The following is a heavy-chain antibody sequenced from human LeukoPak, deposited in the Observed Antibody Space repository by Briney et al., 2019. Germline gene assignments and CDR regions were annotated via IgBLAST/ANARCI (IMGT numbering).Heavy chain of an antibody. V-gene: IGHV3-30*18. CDR3: AKDQGSVAHYFDY. CDR1: GFTFSSYG. Sequence: PGGSLRLSCAASGFTFSSYGMHWVRQAPGKGLEWVAVISYDGSNKYYADSVKGRFTISRDNSKNTLYLQMNRLRAEDTPVYYCAKDQGSVAHYFDYWGQGTLVTVSS. J-gene: IGHJ4*02. CDR2: ISYDGSNK.